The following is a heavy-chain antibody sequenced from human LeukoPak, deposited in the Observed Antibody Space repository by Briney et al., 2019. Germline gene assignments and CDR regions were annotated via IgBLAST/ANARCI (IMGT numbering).Heavy chain of an antibody. Sequence: ASVKVSCKASGYTFTSYDINWVRQATGQGLEWMGWMNPNSGNTGYAQKFQGRVTMTRNTSISTAYMELSSLRSEDTAVYYCASAVYARGLYYYYGMDVWGQGTTVTVSS. CDR1: GYTFTSYD. CDR2: MNPNSGNT. CDR3: ASAVYARGLYYYYGMDV. D-gene: IGHD2-8*01. V-gene: IGHV1-8*01. J-gene: IGHJ6*02.